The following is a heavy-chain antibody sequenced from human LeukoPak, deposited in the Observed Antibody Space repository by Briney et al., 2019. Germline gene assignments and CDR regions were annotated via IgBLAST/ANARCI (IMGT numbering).Heavy chain of an antibody. CDR2: IYDSGST. D-gene: IGHD3-16*02. J-gene: IGHJ3*02. Sequence: KPSETLSLTCTASGGSISSSSYYWGWIRQPPGKGREWIGSIYDSGSTYYNPSLKSRVTISVDTSKNQFSLKLSSVTAADTAVYYCARPSTDYVWGSYRTGAFDIWGQGTMVTVSS. V-gene: IGHV4-39*01. CDR3: ARPSTDYVWGSYRTGAFDI. CDR1: GGSISSSSYY.